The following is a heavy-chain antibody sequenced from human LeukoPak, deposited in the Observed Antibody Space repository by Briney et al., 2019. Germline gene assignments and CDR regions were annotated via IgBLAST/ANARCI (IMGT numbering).Heavy chain of an antibody. CDR2: TSDRGDYT. D-gene: IGHD1-7*01. CDR3: ARKAQYNGHYPLDN. CDR1: GFTFTSYS. Sequence: QPGGSLRLSCAASGFTFTSYSMSWVRQAPGKGLEWVSGTSDRGDYTYYADSVKGRFTISRDSSKNTLFLQMNSLRAEDTALYFCARKAQYNGHYPLDNWGQGTLVTVSS. V-gene: IGHV3-23*01. J-gene: IGHJ4*02.